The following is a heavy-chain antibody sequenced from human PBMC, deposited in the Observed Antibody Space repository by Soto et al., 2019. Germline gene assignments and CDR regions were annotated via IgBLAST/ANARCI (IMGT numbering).Heavy chain of an antibody. D-gene: IGHD2-2*01. CDR3: ARDKSDCSSTSCYGFAGPYFDY. CDR1: GGTFSSYA. CDR2: IIPIFGTA. Sequence: SVKVSCKASGGTFSSYAISWVRQAPGQGLEWMGGIIPIFGTANYAQKFQGRVTITADESTSTAYMELSSLRSEDTAVYYCARDKSDCSSTSCYGFAGPYFDYWGQGTLVTVSS. V-gene: IGHV1-69*13. J-gene: IGHJ4*02.